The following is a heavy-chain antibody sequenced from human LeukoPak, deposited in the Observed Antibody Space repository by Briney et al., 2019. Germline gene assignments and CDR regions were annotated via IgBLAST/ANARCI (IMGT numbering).Heavy chain of an antibody. V-gene: IGHV5-51*01. CDR2: IYPGDSET. D-gene: IGHD1-1*01. Sequence: GEPLKISCKVSGYSFTNYWIGWVRQMPGKGLEWMGIIYPGDSETRYSPSFQGQVTISADKSISTAYLQWSSLKASDTAMYYCARHETGPYFDYWGQGTLVTVSS. CDR1: GYSFTNYW. CDR3: ARHETGPYFDY. J-gene: IGHJ4*02.